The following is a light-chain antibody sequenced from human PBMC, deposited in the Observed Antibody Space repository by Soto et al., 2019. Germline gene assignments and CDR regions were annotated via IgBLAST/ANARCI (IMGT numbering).Light chain of an antibody. CDR1: QSISSY. CDR2: AAS. J-gene: IGKJ1*01. Sequence: DIQMAQSPSSLSASVGATIIIAFRSSQSISSYLNWYQQKPVKAPKLLIYAASSLQSGVPSRFSGSGSGTDFTLTISSLQPEDFATYYCQQSYSTPPWTFGQGTKVDI. CDR3: QQSYSTPPWT. V-gene: IGKV1-39*01.